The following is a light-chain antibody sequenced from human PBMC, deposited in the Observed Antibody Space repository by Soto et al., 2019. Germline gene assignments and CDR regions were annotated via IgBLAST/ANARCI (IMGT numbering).Light chain of an antibody. V-gene: IGKV3-20*01. Sequence: ETVLTQSPGTLSLSPGERATLSCRASQSISSSYLAWYQQKAGQAPRLLIYGASSRATGIPDRFSGSGSGTDFTLTISRLEPEDFAVYYCQQYNSSPFTFGPGTKVDDK. J-gene: IGKJ3*01. CDR1: QSISSSY. CDR3: QQYNSSPFT. CDR2: GAS.